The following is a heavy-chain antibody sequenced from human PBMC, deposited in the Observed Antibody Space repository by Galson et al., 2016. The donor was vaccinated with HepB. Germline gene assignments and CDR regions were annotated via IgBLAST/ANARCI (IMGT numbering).Heavy chain of an antibody. Sequence: SLRLSCAASGFTFSSYAMTWVRQAPGKGLEWVSGISGSGANTYYANAVKGRFTISRDNSNKTRYLQVNSLRAEDTALYFCARYSDSWAPFDFWGQGSLVTVSS. V-gene: IGHV3-23*01. CDR2: ISGSGANT. D-gene: IGHD6-13*01. CDR3: ARYSDSWAPFDF. CDR1: GFTFSSYA. J-gene: IGHJ4*02.